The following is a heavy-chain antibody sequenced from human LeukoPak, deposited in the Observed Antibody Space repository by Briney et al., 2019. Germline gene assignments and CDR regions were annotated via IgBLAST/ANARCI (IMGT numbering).Heavy chain of an antibody. CDR1: GFTFSSYA. J-gene: IGHJ3*02. V-gene: IGHV3-30*04. Sequence: PGRSLRLSCAASGFTFSSYAMHWVRQAPGKGLEWVAVISYDGSNKYYADSVKGRFTISRDNSKNTLYLQMNSLRAEDTAVYYCAKYQETNWNDVPNDAFDIWGQGTMVTVSS. CDR2: ISYDGSNK. D-gene: IGHD1-1*01. CDR3: AKYQETNWNDVPNDAFDI.